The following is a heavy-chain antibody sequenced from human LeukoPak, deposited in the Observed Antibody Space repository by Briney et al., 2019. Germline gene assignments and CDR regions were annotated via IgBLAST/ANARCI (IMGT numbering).Heavy chain of an antibody. J-gene: IGHJ4*02. CDR2: ISWDGGST. Sequence: PGGSLRLSCAASGFTFDDYAMHWVRQAPGKGLEGVSLISWDGGSTYYADSVKGRFTISRDNSKNSLYLQMNSLRAEDTALYYCAKGGRWLQLGYFDYWGQGTLVTVSS. CDR3: AKGGRWLQLGYFDY. V-gene: IGHV3-43D*03. D-gene: IGHD5-24*01. CDR1: GFTFDDYA.